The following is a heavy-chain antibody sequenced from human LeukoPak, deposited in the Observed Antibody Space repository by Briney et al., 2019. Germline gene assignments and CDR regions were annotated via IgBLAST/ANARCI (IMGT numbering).Heavy chain of an antibody. V-gene: IGHV4-34*01. CDR1: GGSFSGYY. CDR2: INHSGST. J-gene: IGHJ4*02. Sequence: SETLSLTCAVYGGSFSGYYWRWIRQPPGKGLEWIGEINHSGSTNYNPSLKSRVTISVDTSKNQFSLRLSSVTAADTAVYYCAGYYDILTGHFDYWGQGTLVTVSS. CDR3: AGYYDILTGHFDY. D-gene: IGHD3-9*01.